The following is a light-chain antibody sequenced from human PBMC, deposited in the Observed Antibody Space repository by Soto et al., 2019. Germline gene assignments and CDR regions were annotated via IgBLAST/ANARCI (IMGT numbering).Light chain of an antibody. CDR1: QSVTNN. J-gene: IGKJ5*01. V-gene: IGKV3-15*01. CDR3: QQRSNWPRIT. CDR2: GVS. Sequence: EILMTQSPATLSVSPGERATLSCRASQSVTNNLAWYQQKPGQPPRLLIYGVSTRATGVPARFSGSGSGTEFTLTISSLEPEDFAVYYCQQRSNWPRITFGQGTRLEIK.